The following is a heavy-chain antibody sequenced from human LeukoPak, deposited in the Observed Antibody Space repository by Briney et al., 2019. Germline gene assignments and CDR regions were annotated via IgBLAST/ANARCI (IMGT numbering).Heavy chain of an antibody. D-gene: IGHD4-17*01. J-gene: IGHJ6*02. V-gene: IGHV3-21*01. Sequence: TGGSLRLSCTASGFTFSSYSMNWVRQAPGKGLEWVSSISSSSSYIYYADSVKGRFTISRDNAKNSLYLQMNSLRAEDTAVYYCARNTVPYYGMDVWGQGTTVTVSS. CDR3: ARNTVPYYGMDV. CDR2: ISSSSSYI. CDR1: GFTFSSYS.